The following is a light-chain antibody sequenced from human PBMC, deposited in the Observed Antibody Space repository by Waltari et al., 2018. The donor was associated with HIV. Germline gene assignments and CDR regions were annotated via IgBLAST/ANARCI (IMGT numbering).Light chain of an antibody. CDR2: EVT. J-gene: IGLJ2*01. CDR3: SSYTRRGTVV. V-gene: IGLV2-14*01. CDR1: SSDIGYYDY. Sequence: QSALTQPASVSGSPGQSIVLPCTGSSSDIGYYDYVSWYQQYPGQAPKALFYEVTSRPSGTSSRFSGSKSATTAFLAISKLQTDDEADYFCSSYTRRGTVVFGGGTRLTVL.